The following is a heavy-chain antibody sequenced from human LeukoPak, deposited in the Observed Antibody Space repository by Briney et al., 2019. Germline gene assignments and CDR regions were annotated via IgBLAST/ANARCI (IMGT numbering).Heavy chain of an antibody. CDR1: GFTFRTYT. CDR2: ISSSSTYI. Sequence: PGGSLRLSCAASGFTFRTYTMNWVRQAPGKGLEWVSSISSSSTYIYYADSVKGRFTISRDNAKNSLYLQMNSLRAEDTAVYYCARDVVYGEQYYFDYWGQGTLVTVSS. V-gene: IGHV3-21*01. J-gene: IGHJ4*02. CDR3: ARDVVYGEQYYFDY. D-gene: IGHD4/OR15-4a*01.